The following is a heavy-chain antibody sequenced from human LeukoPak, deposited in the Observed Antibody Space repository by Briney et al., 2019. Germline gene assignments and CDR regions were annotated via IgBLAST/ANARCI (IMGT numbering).Heavy chain of an antibody. CDR3: AKDRGYYGSGSYPPPTDY. CDR1: GFTFSSYA. V-gene: IGHV3-23*01. J-gene: IGHJ4*02. D-gene: IGHD3-10*01. Sequence: GGSLRLSCAGSGFTFSSYAMSWVRQAPGKGLEWVSAISGSGGSTYYADSVKGRFTISRDNSKNTLYLQMNSLRAEDTAVYYCAKDRGYYGSGSYPPPTDYWGQGTLVTVSS. CDR2: ISGSGGST.